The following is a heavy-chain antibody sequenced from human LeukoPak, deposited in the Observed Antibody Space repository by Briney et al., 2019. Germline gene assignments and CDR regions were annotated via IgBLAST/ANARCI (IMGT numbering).Heavy chain of an antibody. Sequence: GGSLRLSCAASGFTFSSYWMSWVRQAPGKGLEWVANINQDGSDKYYVDSVKGRFTISRDNAKNSLYLQMNSLRVEDTAVYYCARDPGRTDHWGQGTLVTVSP. V-gene: IGHV3-7*01. J-gene: IGHJ4*02. CDR2: INQDGSDK. CDR3: ARDPGRTDH. CDR1: GFTFSSYW.